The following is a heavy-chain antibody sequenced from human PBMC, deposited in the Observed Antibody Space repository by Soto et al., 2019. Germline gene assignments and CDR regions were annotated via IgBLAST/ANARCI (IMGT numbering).Heavy chain of an antibody. D-gene: IGHD3-10*01. CDR1: GASVSRIGFH. V-gene: IGHV4-39*01. Sequence: QVQLQESGPGLVKPSETLSLTCAVSGASVSRIGFHWGWIRQPPGQGPEWIGSIYDAGTTFYNPSLKSRVTISADTSKNHFSLRLTSVTAADTAVYYCARRGSGHTFDYWGQGTLVTVSS. CDR3: ARRGSGHTFDY. CDR2: IYDAGTT. J-gene: IGHJ4*02.